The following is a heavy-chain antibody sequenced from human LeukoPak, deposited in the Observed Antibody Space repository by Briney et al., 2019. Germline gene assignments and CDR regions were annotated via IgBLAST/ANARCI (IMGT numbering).Heavy chain of an antibody. CDR3: ARCNLDPTVTFYYYYMDV. Sequence: SETLSLTCAVYGGSFSGYYWSWIHQPPGKGLEWIGEINHSGSTNYNPSLKSRVTISVDTSKNQFSLKLSSVTAADTAVYYCARCNLDPTVTFYYYYMDVWGKGTTVTVSS. D-gene: IGHD4-11*01. J-gene: IGHJ6*03. CDR1: GGSFSGYY. V-gene: IGHV4-34*01. CDR2: INHSGST.